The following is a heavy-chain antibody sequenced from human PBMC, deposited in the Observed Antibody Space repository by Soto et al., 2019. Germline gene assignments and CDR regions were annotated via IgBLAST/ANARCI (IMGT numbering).Heavy chain of an antibody. D-gene: IGHD4-17*01. CDR1: GGSISSYY. CDR2: IYYSGST. V-gene: IGHV4-59*08. J-gene: IGHJ6*03. CDR3: ARLAVTTYPNYYYYYMDV. Sequence: SETLSLTYTVSGGSISSYYWSWIRQPPGKGLEWIGYIYYSGSTNYNPSLKSRVTISVDTSKNQFSLKLSSVTAADTAVYYCARLAVTTYPNYYYYYMDVWGKGTTVTVS.